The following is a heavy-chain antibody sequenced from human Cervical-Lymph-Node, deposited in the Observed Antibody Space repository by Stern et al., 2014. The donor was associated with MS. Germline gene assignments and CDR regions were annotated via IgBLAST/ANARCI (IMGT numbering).Heavy chain of an antibody. D-gene: IGHD4-17*01. CDR1: GDTFSTFA. V-gene: IGHV1-69*01. J-gene: IGHJ4*02. Sequence: VQLGESGAEVKRPGSSVKVSCKASGDTFSTFAISWVRQDPGPGLEWRGAIIPMFGTANYAQKFQDRVAIASDESTSTACMELSSLTSNDTAVYYCARRICGDYGSWGQGTLVTVSS. CDR2: IIPMFGTA. CDR3: ARRICGDYGS.